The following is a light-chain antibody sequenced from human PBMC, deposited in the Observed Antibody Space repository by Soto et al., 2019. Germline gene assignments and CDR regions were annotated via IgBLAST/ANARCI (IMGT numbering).Light chain of an antibody. CDR3: MQSTQLPPT. V-gene: IGKV2D-29*02. CDR1: QSLLHITGETF. J-gene: IGKJ5*01. Sequence: DVVMTQTPLSLSVAPGRRASIYCKSSQSLLHITGETFLFWYLQKPGQSPQLMIYEVSTRVSGVPDRFSGSGSGTDFTLEISRVETDDVGIYYCMQSTQLPPTLGQGTRLEIK. CDR2: EVS.